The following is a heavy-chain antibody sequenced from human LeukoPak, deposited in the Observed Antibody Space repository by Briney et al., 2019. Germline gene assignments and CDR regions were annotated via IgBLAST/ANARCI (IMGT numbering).Heavy chain of an antibody. V-gene: IGHV4-61*02. CDR1: GGSVSSGSYY. Sequence: PSETLSLTCTVSGGSVSSGSYYWSWIRQPAGKGLEWIGRIYTSGSTNYNPSLKSRVTISVDTSKNQFSLKLSSVTAADTAVYYCAGMPWCSRTSCPRVGYWGQGTLVIVFS. D-gene: IGHD2-2*01. J-gene: IGHJ4*02. CDR3: AGMPWCSRTSCPRVGY. CDR2: IYTSGST.